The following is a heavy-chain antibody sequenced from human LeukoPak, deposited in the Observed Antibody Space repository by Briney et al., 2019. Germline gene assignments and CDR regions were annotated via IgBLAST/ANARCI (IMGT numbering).Heavy chain of an antibody. J-gene: IGHJ6*02. D-gene: IGHD3-22*01. CDR2: IYYSGIT. CDR1: GGSISSGGYY. V-gene: IGHV4-31*03. Sequence: SDTLSLTCTVSGGSISSGGYYWSWIRQHPGKGLEWIGYIYYSGITYYNPSLNNRVTISVDTSKTQFSLKLSSVTAADTDVYYCARDRYYDSSGYGSPGYYGMDVWGQGTTVTVSS. CDR3: ARDRYYDSSGYGSPGYYGMDV.